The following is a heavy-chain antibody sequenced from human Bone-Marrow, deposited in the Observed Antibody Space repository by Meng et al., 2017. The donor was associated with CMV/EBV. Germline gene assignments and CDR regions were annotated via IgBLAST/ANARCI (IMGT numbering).Heavy chain of an antibody. Sequence: QVQLVESGXGVVQPXRSLRLXXXASGFTFSSYAMHWVRQAPGKGLEWVAVISYDGSNKYYADSVKGRFTISRDNSKNTLYLQMNSLRAEDTAVYYCARDRDGYSYGSVPYNWFDPWGHGTLVTVSS. J-gene: IGHJ5*02. V-gene: IGHV3-30-3*01. D-gene: IGHD5-18*01. CDR3: ARDRDGYSYGSVPYNWFDP. CDR2: ISYDGSNK. CDR1: GFTFSSYA.